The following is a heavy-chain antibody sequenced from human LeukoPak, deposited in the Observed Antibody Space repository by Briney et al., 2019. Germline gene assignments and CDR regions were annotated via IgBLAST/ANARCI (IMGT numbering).Heavy chain of an antibody. V-gene: IGHV3-11*04. CDR1: GFTFSDYY. Sequence: GGSLRLSCAASGFTFSDYYMSWIRQAPGKGLEWVSYVSSSASTMYYADSVKGRFTIPRDYAKNSLHLQMNSLRAEDTAVYYCARVRGSYSVDYWGQGTLVTVSS. CDR3: ARVRGSYSVDY. D-gene: IGHD1-26*01. J-gene: IGHJ4*02. CDR2: VSSSASTM.